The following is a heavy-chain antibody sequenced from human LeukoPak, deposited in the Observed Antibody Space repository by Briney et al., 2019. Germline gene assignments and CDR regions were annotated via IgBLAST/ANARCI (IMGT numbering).Heavy chain of an antibody. D-gene: IGHD4-17*01. CDR3: ARVTSRPGAYGDHFDY. J-gene: IGHJ4*02. CDR2: IYYSGST. Sequence: SETLSLPCTVSGCSISNYYWSWIRQPPGNGLEWIGYIYYSGSTNYSPSLKSRVTISVDTSKNQFSLKLSSVTAADTAVYYCARVTSRPGAYGDHFDYWGQGTLVTVSS. V-gene: IGHV4-59*01. CDR1: GCSISNYY.